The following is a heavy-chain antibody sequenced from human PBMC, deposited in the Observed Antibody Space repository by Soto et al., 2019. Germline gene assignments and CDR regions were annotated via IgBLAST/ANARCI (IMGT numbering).Heavy chain of an antibody. CDR3: AKDGRDSGTFCDLEN. Sequence: EVQLLESGGGLVQPGGSLRLSCAASEFTFTSYAMSWVRQAPGKWLEWVSAVGSDGGRTYYADSVRGRFTVSRDNSQNTLYLQMNNQRAEDTAGYYCAKDGRDSGTFCDLENWGQGTLVTVSS. D-gene: IGHD1-1*01. CDR2: VGSDGGRT. CDR1: EFTFTSYA. J-gene: IGHJ4*02. V-gene: IGHV3-23*01.